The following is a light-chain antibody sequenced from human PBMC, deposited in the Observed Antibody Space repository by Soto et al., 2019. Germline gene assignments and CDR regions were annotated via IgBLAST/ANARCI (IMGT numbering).Light chain of an antibody. Sequence: VLTQSPGTLSLSPGERVTLSCRASQNVRTNYLAWYQQKPGQAPRLLIYGASTRATGIPARFSGSGSGTEFTLTISSLQSEDFAVYYCQQYSYWPRTFGQGTKVDIK. CDR1: QNVRTN. CDR3: QQYSYWPRT. J-gene: IGKJ1*01. V-gene: IGKV3D-15*01. CDR2: GAS.